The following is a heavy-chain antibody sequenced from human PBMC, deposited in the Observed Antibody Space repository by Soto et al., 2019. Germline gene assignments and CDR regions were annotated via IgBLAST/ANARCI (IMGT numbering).Heavy chain of an antibody. V-gene: IGHV4-38-2*02. CDR3: ARDSSGYYWFDP. J-gene: IGHJ5*02. D-gene: IGHD3-22*01. CDR2: IYHSGTT. CDR1: GLSISSGDV. Sequence: PXATLSLTCAVCGLSISSGDVWGWIRQPPGKGPEWLGSIYHSGTTYYNPSVKGRVTISVDTSKNQFSLKMSSVTAADTAVYYCARDSSGYYWFDPWGQGTLGTVSS.